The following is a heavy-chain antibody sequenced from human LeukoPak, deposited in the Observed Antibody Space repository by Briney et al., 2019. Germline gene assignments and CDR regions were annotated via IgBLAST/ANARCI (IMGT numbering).Heavy chain of an antibody. D-gene: IGHD3-3*01. J-gene: IGHJ6*02. Sequence: GGSLRLSCAASGFTFDDYATHWVRQAPGKGLEWVSGISWNSGSIGYADSVKGRFTISRDNAKNSLYLQMNSLRAEDTALYYCAKDSVGYDFWSGYYPPSYYGMDVWGQGTTVTVSS. V-gene: IGHV3-9*01. CDR1: GFTFDDYA. CDR2: ISWNSGSI. CDR3: AKDSVGYDFWSGYYPPSYYGMDV.